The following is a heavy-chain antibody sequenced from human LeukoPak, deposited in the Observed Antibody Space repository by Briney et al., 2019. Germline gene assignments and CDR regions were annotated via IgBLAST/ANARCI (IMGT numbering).Heavy chain of an antibody. CDR3: ARGGSSSWLTIRPIDY. CDR2: IYYSGST. V-gene: IGHV4-30-4*01. J-gene: IGHJ4*02. D-gene: IGHD6-13*01. CDR1: GGSISSGDYY. Sequence: SETLSLTCTVSGGSISSGDYYWGWIRQPPGKGLEWIGYIYYSGSTYYNPSLKSRVTISVDTSKNQFSLKLSSVTAADTAVYYCARGGSSSWLTIRPIDYWGQGTLVTVSS.